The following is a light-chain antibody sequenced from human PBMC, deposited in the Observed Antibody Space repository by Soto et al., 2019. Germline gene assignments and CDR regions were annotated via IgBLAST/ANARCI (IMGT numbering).Light chain of an antibody. CDR3: QQRSNWPWT. Sequence: EFVLTQSPATLSLSPGERATLSCRASQSLSTYLAWYQQKPGQAPRLLIFDASNRATGIPARFTGSGSGTDFTLTISSPEPEDFAVYYCQQRSNWPWTFGQGTKVEI. CDR1: QSLSTY. V-gene: IGKV3-11*01. J-gene: IGKJ1*01. CDR2: DAS.